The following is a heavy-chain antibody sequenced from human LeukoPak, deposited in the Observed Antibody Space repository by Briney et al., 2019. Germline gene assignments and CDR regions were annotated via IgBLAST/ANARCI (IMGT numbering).Heavy chain of an antibody. CDR1: GFTVSRNY. J-gene: IGHJ4*02. V-gene: IGHV3-53*01. Sequence: GGSLRLSCAASGFTVSRNYMSWVRQAPGKGLEWVSVIYTDGSTYYADSVRGRFTISRDNSENTLYLQMSSLRAEDTALYYCAGAYGYNYFHYWGQGTLVTVSS. CDR3: AGAYGYNYFHY. D-gene: IGHD5-12*01. CDR2: IYTDGST.